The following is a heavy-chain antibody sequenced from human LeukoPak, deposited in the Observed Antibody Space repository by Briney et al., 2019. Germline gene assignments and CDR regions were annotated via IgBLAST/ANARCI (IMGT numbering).Heavy chain of an antibody. CDR3: AKASWVSHADAVL. CDR1: GFTFSNYA. CDR2: LRGDGET. V-gene: IGHV3-23*01. Sequence: GGSLRLSCAASGFTFSNYAMSWVRQAPAGGLEWVSSLRGDGETFYAASVKGRFTLSRDDSRNTVYLQLNNLRAEDTAVYYCAKASWVSHADAVLWGQGTLGTVSS. J-gene: IGHJ4*02. D-gene: IGHD3-16*01.